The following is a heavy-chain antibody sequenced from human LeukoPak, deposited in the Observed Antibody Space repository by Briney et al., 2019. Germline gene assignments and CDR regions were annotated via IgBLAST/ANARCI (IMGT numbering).Heavy chain of an antibody. V-gene: IGHV3-30-3*01. J-gene: IGHJ4*02. D-gene: IGHD4-17*01. CDR1: GFTFSSYA. Sequence: GGSLRLSCAASGFTFSSYAMHWVRQAPGKGLEWVAVMSYDGSNKYYADSVKGRFTISRDNSKNTLYLQMNSLRAEDTAVYYCARGLFGNYGRVSYTEFDFWGQGTLVTVSS. CDR3: ARGLFGNYGRVSYTEFDF. CDR2: MSYDGSNK.